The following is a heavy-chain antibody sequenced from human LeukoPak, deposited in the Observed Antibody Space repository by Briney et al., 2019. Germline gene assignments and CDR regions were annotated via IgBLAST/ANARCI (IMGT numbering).Heavy chain of an antibody. D-gene: IGHD3-3*01. Sequence: GGSLRLSCEGSGFSLSAYNMNWVRQAPGKGLESVSYISSSSATIFYADSVKGRFTISRDNAKNSLYLQMNSLRAEDTAVYYCARDSYDFWSGYPNYFDYWGQGTLVTVSS. J-gene: IGHJ4*02. CDR1: GFSLSAYN. CDR2: ISSSSATI. CDR3: ARDSYDFWSGYPNYFDY. V-gene: IGHV3-48*01.